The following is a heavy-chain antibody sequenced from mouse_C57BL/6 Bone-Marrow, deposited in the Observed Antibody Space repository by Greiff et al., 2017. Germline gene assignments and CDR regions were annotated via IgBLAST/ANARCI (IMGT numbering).Heavy chain of an antibody. V-gene: IGHV1-69*01. CDR3: ASGSNYGSWFAY. Sequence: QVQLQQPGAELVMPGASVKLSCKASGYTFTSYWMHWVKQRPGQGLEWIGEIDPSDSSTNYNQKFKGKSTLTVDKSSSTAYMQLSSLTSEDSAVYYCASGSNYGSWFAYWGQGTLVTVSA. CDR1: GYTFTSYW. CDR2: IDPSDSST. J-gene: IGHJ3*01. D-gene: IGHD2-5*01.